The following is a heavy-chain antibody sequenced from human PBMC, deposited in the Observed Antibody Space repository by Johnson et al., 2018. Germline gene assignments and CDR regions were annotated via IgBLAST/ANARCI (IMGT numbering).Heavy chain of an antibody. V-gene: IGHV3-23*01. J-gene: IGHJ6*03. CDR2: ISGSGGAT. CDR3: AKVPSEHMVVVTAIRARYYYYMDV. Sequence: VQLQQWGAGLLKPSETLYLSCAVYGGFFSGNNWRWIRQPPGKGLEWVSGISGSGGATFYAKSVKGRFTISRDNSKNTLYLQMNSLRAEDTAVYYCAKVPSEHMVVVTAIRARYYYYMDVWGKGTTVTVSS. D-gene: IGHD2-21*02. CDR1: GGFFSGNN.